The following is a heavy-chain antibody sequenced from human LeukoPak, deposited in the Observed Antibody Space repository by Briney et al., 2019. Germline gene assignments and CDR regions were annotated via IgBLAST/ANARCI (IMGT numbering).Heavy chain of an antibody. Sequence: GGSLRLSCAASGFTFGSYAMHWVRQAPGKGLEWVAVISYDHSNTYYADSVKGRFTISRDNSENRLYLQMNSLRVEDTAVYYCARETYDGSGESSFLVDYWGQGTLVTVSS. V-gene: IGHV3-30*04. CDR3: ARETYDGSGESSFLVDY. D-gene: IGHD3-22*01. CDR2: ISYDHSNT. CDR1: GFTFGSYA. J-gene: IGHJ4*02.